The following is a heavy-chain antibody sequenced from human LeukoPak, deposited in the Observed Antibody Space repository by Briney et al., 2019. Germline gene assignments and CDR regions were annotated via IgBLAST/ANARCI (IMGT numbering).Heavy chain of an antibody. D-gene: IGHD1-14*01. CDR1: GGSISSGSYY. CDR3: AREGPGFDF. CDR2: IYTSGST. V-gene: IGHV4-61*02. Sequence: SETLSLTCTVSGGSISSGSYYWSWIRQPAGKGLEWIGRIYTSGSTNYNPSLKSRVTISVDTSKNQFSLQLNSVTPEDTAVYYCAREGPGFDFWGQGTLVTVSS. J-gene: IGHJ4*02.